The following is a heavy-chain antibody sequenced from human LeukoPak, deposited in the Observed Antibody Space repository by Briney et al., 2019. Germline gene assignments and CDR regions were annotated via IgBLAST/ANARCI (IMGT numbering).Heavy chain of an antibody. CDR2: IIPIFGTA. V-gene: IGHV1-69*13. CDR3: AAHPHAPKTTVTIRQDY. J-gene: IGHJ4*02. Sequence: SVKVSCKASGGTFSSYAISWVRQAPGQGLEWMGGIIPIFGTANYAQKFQGRVTITADESTSTAYMELSSLRSEDTAVYYCAAHPHAPKTTVTIRQDYWGQGTLVTVSS. CDR1: GGTFSSYA. D-gene: IGHD4-11*01.